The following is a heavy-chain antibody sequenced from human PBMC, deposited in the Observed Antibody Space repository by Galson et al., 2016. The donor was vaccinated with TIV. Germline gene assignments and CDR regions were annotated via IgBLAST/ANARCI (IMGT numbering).Heavy chain of an antibody. J-gene: IGHJ4*02. V-gene: IGHV1-24*01. Sequence: SVKVSCKVSGYTLSDLSMHWVRQAPGKGLEWMGGFDPENDIAIYAQRFKGRVTMTDDTSTDTSSLELRRLRSDDPAVYFCATARLGIFNYFDSWGQGTLVTVSS. D-gene: IGHD3-9*01. CDR3: ATARLGIFNYFDS. CDR1: GYTLSDLS. CDR2: FDPENDIA.